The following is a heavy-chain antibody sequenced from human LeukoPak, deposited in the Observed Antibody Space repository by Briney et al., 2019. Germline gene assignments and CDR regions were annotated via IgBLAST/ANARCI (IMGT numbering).Heavy chain of an antibody. J-gene: IGHJ2*01. CDR2: IFYSGNT. CDR1: GGSIGGSSYY. D-gene: IGHD3-9*01. CDR3: ARQYSDILTGYHRGELYWYFDL. Sequence: SETLSLTCTVSGGSIGGSSYYWGWIRQPPGKGLEWIGNIFYSGNTNYDPSLKSRVTISVDTSKNQFSLMLTSVTAADTAVYYCARQYSDILTGYHRGELYWYFDLWGRGTLVTVSS. V-gene: IGHV4-39*01.